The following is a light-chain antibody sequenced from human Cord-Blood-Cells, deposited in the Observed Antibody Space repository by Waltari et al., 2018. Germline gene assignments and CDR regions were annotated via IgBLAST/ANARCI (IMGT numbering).Light chain of an antibody. J-gene: IGLJ1*01. CDR3: SSYTSSSTYV. CDR1: SRDAGGCNY. V-gene: IGLV2-14*01. Sequence: QSALTQPASVSGSPGQSTHISCPGTSRDAGGCNYISWYPQHPGKAPKLMIYDVSKRPSGVSNRFSGSKSDDTASLTISALQAEDEADYYCSSYTSSSTYVFGTGTKVAVL. CDR2: DVS.